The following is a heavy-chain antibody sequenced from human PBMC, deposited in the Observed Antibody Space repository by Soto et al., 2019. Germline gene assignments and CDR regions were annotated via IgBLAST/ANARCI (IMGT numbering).Heavy chain of an antibody. J-gene: IGHJ4*02. V-gene: IGHV5-51*01. CDR3: ARRATYHHYFDF. CDR1: EYSFTSDW. D-gene: IGHD3-9*01. CDR2: IYPGDSDT. Sequence: GESLKISCKGSEYSFTSDWIAWVRQMPGKGLEYMGIIYPGDSDTRYSPSFQGQVTISADKSTSTAYIQWSSLKASDTAIYYCARRATYHHYFDFWGQGSSVTVSS.